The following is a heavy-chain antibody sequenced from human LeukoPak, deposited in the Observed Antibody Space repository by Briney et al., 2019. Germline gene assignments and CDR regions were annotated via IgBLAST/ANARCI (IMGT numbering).Heavy chain of an antibody. Sequence: SQTLSLTCTVSGGSISSGGYYWSWIRQPPGKGLEWIGYIYHSGSTYYNPSLKSRVTISVDRSKNQFSLKLSSVTAADTAVHYCARHVAMGAFDIWGQGTMVTVSS. J-gene: IGHJ3*02. CDR3: ARHVAMGAFDI. CDR1: GGSISSGGYY. D-gene: IGHD2-15*01. CDR2: IYHSGST. V-gene: IGHV4-30-2*01.